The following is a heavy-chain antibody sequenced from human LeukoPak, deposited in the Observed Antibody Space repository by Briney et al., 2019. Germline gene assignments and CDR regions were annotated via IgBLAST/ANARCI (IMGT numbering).Heavy chain of an antibody. CDR3: ATGRKLRYFDWLPNPIDY. CDR1: GYTLTELS. D-gene: IGHD3-9*01. CDR2: IDPEDGET. V-gene: IGHV1-24*01. J-gene: IGHJ4*02. Sequence: ASVKVSCKVSGYTLTELSMHWVRQAPGKGLEWMGGIDPEDGETIYAQKFQGRVTMTEDTSTDTAYMELSSLRSEDTAVYYCATGRKLRYFDWLPNPIDYWGQGTLVTVSS.